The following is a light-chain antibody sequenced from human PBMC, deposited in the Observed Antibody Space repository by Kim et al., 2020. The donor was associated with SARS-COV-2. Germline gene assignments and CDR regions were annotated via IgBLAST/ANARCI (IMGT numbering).Light chain of an antibody. CDR1: KLGDKY. J-gene: IGLJ2*01. CDR2: QDR. Sequence: SVSPGQTASVTGSGDKLGDKYACWYQQKPGQSPMLVIDQDRKRPSGIPERFSCSNSGNTSTLTISGTQAMDEADYYCQAWDSSTVVFGGGTQLTVL. CDR3: QAWDSSTVV. V-gene: IGLV3-1*01.